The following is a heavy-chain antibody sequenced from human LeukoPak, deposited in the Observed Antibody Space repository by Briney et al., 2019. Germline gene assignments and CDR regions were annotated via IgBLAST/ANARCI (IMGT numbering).Heavy chain of an antibody. Sequence: ASVRVSCKASGYTLTELSMHWVRQAPGKGLEWMGGFDPEDGETIYAQKFQGRVTMTEDTSTDTAYMELSSLRSEDTAVYYCATVGIAARLDAFDIWGQGTMVTVSS. D-gene: IGHD6-6*01. CDR2: FDPEDGET. CDR3: ATVGIAARLDAFDI. J-gene: IGHJ3*02. CDR1: GYTLTELS. V-gene: IGHV1-24*01.